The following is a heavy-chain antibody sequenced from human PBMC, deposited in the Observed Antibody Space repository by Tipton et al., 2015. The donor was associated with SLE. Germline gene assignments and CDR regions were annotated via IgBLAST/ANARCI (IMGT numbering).Heavy chain of an antibody. D-gene: IGHD3-10*01. J-gene: IGHJ6*04. CDR2: LYDGGST. Sequence: LSLTCTVSGDSVSSTRYSWGWIRQPPGKGLEWIGTLYDGGSTHDNPSLRSRVTISVDTSKNQFSLKMTSVTAADTSVYYCASLYGSLYVDSSYHYKDVWGKGTTVIVSS. V-gene: IGHV4-39*01. CDR3: ASLYGSLYVDSSYHYKDV. CDR1: GDSVSSTRYS.